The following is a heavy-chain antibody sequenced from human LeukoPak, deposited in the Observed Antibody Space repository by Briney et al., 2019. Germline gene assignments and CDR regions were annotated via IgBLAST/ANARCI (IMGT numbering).Heavy chain of an antibody. J-gene: IGHJ5*02. CDR3: ARAPGEGWFDP. D-gene: IGHD4-17*01. CDR2: IKQDGSEK. Sequence: PGGSLRLSCAASGFTFSSYWMSWVRQAPGKGREWVASIKQDGSEKYYVDSVKGRFTISRDNAKNSLYLHMNSLRAEDTALYYCARAPGEGWFDPWGQGTLVTVSS. V-gene: IGHV3-7*01. CDR1: GFTFSSYW.